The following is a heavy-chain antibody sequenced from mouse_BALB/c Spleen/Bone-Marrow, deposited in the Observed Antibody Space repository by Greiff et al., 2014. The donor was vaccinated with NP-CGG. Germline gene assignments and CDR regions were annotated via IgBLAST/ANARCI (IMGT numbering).Heavy chain of an antibody. J-gene: IGHJ4*01. CDR2: IIPNSGYS. CDR1: GYTFTRYT. V-gene: IGHV1-4*01. D-gene: IGHD1-1*01. Sequence: VMLEESGAELARPGASVKMSCQASGYTFTRYTMHWEKKRPGQGLEWIGYIIPNSGYSNYNQKFKDKATLTADKSSSTAYMQLSSLTSEDSAVYYCTIRYYDMDYWGQGTSVIVSS. CDR3: TIRYYDMDY.